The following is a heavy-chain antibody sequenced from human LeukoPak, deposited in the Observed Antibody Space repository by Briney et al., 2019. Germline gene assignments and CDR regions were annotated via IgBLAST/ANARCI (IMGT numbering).Heavy chain of an antibody. Sequence: GGSLRLSCAASGFTVSGTWMPWVRQAPGRGLEWVSGINWKTGNGIYADSVKGRFTISRDNAKNSLYLQMSSLRAEDTALYYCTRRAARWQFDLWGRGTLLTVSS. V-gene: IGHV3-9*01. CDR2: INWKTGNG. CDR3: TRRAARWQFDL. CDR1: GFTVSGTW. D-gene: IGHD5-24*01. J-gene: IGHJ2*01.